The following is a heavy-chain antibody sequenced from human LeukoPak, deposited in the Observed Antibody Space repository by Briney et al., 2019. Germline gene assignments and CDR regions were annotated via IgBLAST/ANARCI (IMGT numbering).Heavy chain of an antibody. Sequence: SGTLSLTCTVSGDSMNSLDLWGWVRQPPGKGLEWIGEMYLSGTTHSNPSVKRRVTISIDKPKNQFFLNLSSVTAADTAVYYCASGVPAAMVAFDIWGQGTMVTVSS. J-gene: IGHJ3*02. CDR1: GDSMNSLDL. D-gene: IGHD2-2*01. CDR2: MYLSGTT. V-gene: IGHV4-4*02. CDR3: ASGVPAAMVAFDI.